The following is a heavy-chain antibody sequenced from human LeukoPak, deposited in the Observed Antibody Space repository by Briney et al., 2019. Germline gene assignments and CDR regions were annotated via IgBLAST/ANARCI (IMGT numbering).Heavy chain of an antibody. CDR2: MWYDGRKD. J-gene: IGHJ4*02. Sequence: GKSLRLSCAASGFSFSTYGIHWVRQAPGKGLGWVAVMWYDGRKDYYADSVKGRISIYRDTSKNTLYLQMNNLKAEDTAVYYCAKDRETYEYTFDYWGQGTLVTVSS. CDR3: AKDRETYEYTFDY. D-gene: IGHD3-16*01. V-gene: IGHV3-33*06. CDR1: GFSFSTYG.